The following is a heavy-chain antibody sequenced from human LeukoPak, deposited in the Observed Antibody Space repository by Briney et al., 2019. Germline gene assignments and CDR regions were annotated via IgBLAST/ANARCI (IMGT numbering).Heavy chain of an antibody. CDR1: GYSISSGHY. J-gene: IGHJ3*02. CDR2: IYHSGST. D-gene: IGHD1-26*01. Sequence: SETLSLTCAVSGYSISSGHYWGWIRQPPGKGLEWIGSIYHSGSTYYNPSLKSRVTISVDTSKNQFSLKLSSVTAADTAVYYCAGVCIVGATRCDAFDIWGQGTMVTVSS. CDR3: AGVCIVGATRCDAFDI. V-gene: IGHV4-38-2*01.